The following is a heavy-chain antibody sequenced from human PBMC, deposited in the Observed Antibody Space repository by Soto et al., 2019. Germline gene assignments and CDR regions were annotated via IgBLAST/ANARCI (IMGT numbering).Heavy chain of an antibody. Sequence: SQTLSLTCAISGDSVSSNSAAWNWIRQSPSRGLEWLGRTYYRSKWYNDYAVSVKSRITINPDTSKNQFSLQLNSVTPEDTAVYYCARDPNIVVVPVATPRYSGMDVWVYGTTVTVSP. CDR3: ARDPNIVVVPVATPRYSGMDV. CDR1: GDSVSSNSAA. V-gene: IGHV6-1*01. J-gene: IGHJ6*04. D-gene: IGHD2-2*01. CDR2: TYYRSKWYN.